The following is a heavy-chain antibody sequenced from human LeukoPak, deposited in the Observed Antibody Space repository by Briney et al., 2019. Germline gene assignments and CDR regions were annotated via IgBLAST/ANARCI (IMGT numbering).Heavy chain of an antibody. CDR2: IYYSGST. CDR1: GGSISSSNYY. V-gene: IGHV4-39*01. J-gene: IGHJ4*02. D-gene: IGHD6-6*01. CDR3: AISPFVYSSSSRNYFDY. Sequence: PSETLSLTCTVSGGSISSSNYYWGWIRQPPGKGLEWIGSIYYSGSTYYNPSLKSRVTISVDTSKNQFSLKLSSVTAADTAVYYCAISPFVYSSSSRNYFDYWGQGTLVTVSS.